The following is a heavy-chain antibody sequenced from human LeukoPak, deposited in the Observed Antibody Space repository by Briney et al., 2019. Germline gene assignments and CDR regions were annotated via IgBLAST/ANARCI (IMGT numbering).Heavy chain of an antibody. CDR3: ATDIPPSIADRDFDY. V-gene: IGHV1-69*04. D-gene: IGHD6-6*01. CDR1: GGTFSSYA. CDR2: IIPILGIA. J-gene: IGHJ4*02. Sequence: GASVKVSCKASGGTFSSYAISWVRQAPGQGLEWMGRIIPILGIANYAQKFQGRVTITADKSTSTAYMELSSLRSEDTAMYYCATDIPPSIADRDFDYWGQGTLVTVSS.